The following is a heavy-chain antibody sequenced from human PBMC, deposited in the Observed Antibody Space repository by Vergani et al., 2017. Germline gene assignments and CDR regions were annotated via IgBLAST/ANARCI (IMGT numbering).Heavy chain of an antibody. J-gene: IGHJ4*02. V-gene: IGHV4-38-2*02. CDR3: ARASGIAAAGTVTYYFDY. CDR2: SYHSGST. D-gene: IGHD6-13*01. Sequence: QVQLQESGPGLVKPSETLSLTCTVSGYSISSGYYWGWIRQPPGKGLEWIGSSYHSGSTYYNPSLKSRVTISVDTSKNQFSLKLSSVTAADTAVYYCARASGIAAAGTVTYYFDYWGQGTLVTVSS. CDR1: GYSISSGYY.